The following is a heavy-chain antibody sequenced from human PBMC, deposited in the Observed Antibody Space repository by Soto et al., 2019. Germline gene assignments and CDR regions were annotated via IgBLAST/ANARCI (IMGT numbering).Heavy chain of an antibody. CDR3: ARFSLAYYSYMDV. CDR2: IYYSGST. J-gene: IGHJ6*03. CDR1: GGSISSGGYF. D-gene: IGHD3-16*01. Sequence: SETLSLTCTVSGGSISSGGYFWSWIRQHPGKGLEWIGYIYYSGSTYYNPSLKSRVTISVDTSKNQFSLKLSSVAAADTAVYYCARFSLAYYSYMDVWGKGTTVTVSS. V-gene: IGHV4-31*03.